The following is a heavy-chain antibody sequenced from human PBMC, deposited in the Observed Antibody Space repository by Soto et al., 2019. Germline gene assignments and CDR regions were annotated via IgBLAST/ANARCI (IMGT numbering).Heavy chain of an antibody. D-gene: IGHD1-26*01. Sequence: TGGSLRLSCAASGLIFSDYAMSWVRPAPGKGLECVACISGSGGDTFYADSVKGRFTISRDNSKNTLSLHMNSLRVDDTAVYFCAKDRFGIVGPVDYWGQGTLVTVSS. J-gene: IGHJ4*02. CDR2: ISGSGGDT. CDR1: GLIFSDYA. CDR3: AKDRFGIVGPVDY. V-gene: IGHV3-23*01.